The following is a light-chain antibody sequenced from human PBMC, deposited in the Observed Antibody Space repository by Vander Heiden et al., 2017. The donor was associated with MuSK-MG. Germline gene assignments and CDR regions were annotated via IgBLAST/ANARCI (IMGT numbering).Light chain of an antibody. V-gene: IGKV1-39*01. CDR1: QSISSY. CDR2: AAS. Sequence: DIQMTQSPSSLFVSVGDRVTITCRASQSISSYLNWYQQKPGKAPKLLIYAASSLQSGVPSRFSGSGSGTDFTLTISSLQPEDIATYYCQESLSTPRTSGQWTRLEIK. CDR3: QESLSTPRT. J-gene: IGKJ2*01.